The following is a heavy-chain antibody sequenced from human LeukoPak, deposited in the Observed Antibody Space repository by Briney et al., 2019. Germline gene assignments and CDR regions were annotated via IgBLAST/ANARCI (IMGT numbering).Heavy chain of an antibody. CDR1: GFTFSSNW. Sequence: PGGSLRLSCAASGFTFSSNWMSWVRQAPGKGLGWVANIKQDGSEKYYVDSVKGRFTISGDNAKSSLYLQMNSLRAEDTAVYYCARVIGGFDYWGQGTLVTVSS. CDR2: IKQDGSEK. J-gene: IGHJ4*02. CDR3: ARVIGGFDY. D-gene: IGHD1-26*01. V-gene: IGHV3-7*03.